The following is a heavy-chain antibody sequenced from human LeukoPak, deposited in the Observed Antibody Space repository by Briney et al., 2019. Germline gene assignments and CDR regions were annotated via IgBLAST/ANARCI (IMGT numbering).Heavy chain of an antibody. CDR1: GFTFDDYA. V-gene: IGHV3-9*03. CDR3: AKDTGGFLEWSLDY. J-gene: IGHJ4*02. D-gene: IGHD3-3*01. CDR2: ISWNSGSI. Sequence: GGSLRLSCAASGFTFDDYAMHWVRQAPGKGLEWVSGISWNSGSIGYADSVKGRFTISRDNAKNSLYLQMNSLRAEDMALYYCAKDTGGFLEWSLDYWGQGTLVTVSS.